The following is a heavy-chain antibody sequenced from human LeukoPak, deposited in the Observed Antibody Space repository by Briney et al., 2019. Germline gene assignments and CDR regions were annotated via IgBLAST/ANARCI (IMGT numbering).Heavy chain of an antibody. Sequence: ASVKVSCKASGYIFTSYGISCGRQAPGQGLEWMGWISAYNGNTNYAQKLQGRVTMTTDTSTSTAYMELRSLRSDDTAVYYCARDPPTVLRFLDYYYYGMDVWGQGTTVTVSS. CDR2: ISAYNGNT. V-gene: IGHV1-18*01. CDR1: GYIFTSYG. CDR3: ARDPPTVLRFLDYYYYGMDV. J-gene: IGHJ6*02. D-gene: IGHD3-3*01.